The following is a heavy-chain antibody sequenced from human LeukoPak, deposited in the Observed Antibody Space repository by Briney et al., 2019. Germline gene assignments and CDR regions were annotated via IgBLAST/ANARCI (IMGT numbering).Heavy chain of an antibody. J-gene: IGHJ4*02. Sequence: SETLSLTCTVSGGSISSGSYYWSWIRQPAGKGLEWIGRIYTSGSTNYNPSLKSRVTISVDTSKNQFSLKLSSVTAADTAVFYCARGSSGWYYFHYWAQGTLVTVSS. CDR1: GGSISSGSYY. CDR3: ARGSSGWYYFHY. D-gene: IGHD6-19*01. V-gene: IGHV4-61*02. CDR2: IYTSGST.